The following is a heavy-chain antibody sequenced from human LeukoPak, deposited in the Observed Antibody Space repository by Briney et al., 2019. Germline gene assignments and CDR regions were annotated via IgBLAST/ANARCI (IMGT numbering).Heavy chain of an antibody. Sequence: GGSLRLSCAGSGFSVSNYYMNWVRQAPGKGLEWVSLIRDSGATFYADSVKGRFTISRDNSKNTLYLQMNSLRAEDTAVYYCARGRVRAYDSPLDYWGQGTLVTVSS. J-gene: IGHJ4*02. CDR2: IRDSGAT. V-gene: IGHV3-66*02. CDR3: ARGRVRAYDSPLDY. CDR1: GFSVSNYY. D-gene: IGHD3-22*01.